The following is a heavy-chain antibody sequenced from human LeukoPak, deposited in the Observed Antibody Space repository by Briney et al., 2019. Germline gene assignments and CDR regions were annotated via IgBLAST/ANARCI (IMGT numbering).Heavy chain of an antibody. V-gene: IGHV1-46*01. CDR2: ISPSGGST. Sequence: ASVKVSCKASGYTFTTYYIHWVRQAPGQGLEWMGMISPSGGSTTYSQKFQGRVTMTRDTSTGTVYMELSSLRSEDTAVYHCASGNCDGDCYYDYWGQGTLVTVSS. D-gene: IGHD2-21*02. CDR3: ASGNCDGDCYYDY. J-gene: IGHJ4*02. CDR1: GYTFTTYY.